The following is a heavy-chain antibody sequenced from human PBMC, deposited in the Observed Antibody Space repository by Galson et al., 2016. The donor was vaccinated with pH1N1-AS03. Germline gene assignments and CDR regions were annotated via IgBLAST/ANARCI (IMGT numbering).Heavy chain of an antibody. CDR2: ITTNTGNP. D-gene: IGHD3-9*01. CDR3: ARGHMSLSGFWDS. V-gene: IGHV7-4-1*01. CDR1: GYTFTSHR. J-gene: IGHJ4*02. Sequence: SVKVSCKASGYTFTSHRIIWVRQAPGQGLECMGWITTNTGNPTFAPGFTGRFVFSLDTSVSTAYLQIGSLKAEDTAVCNCARGHMSLSGFWDSWGQGTLVTVSS.